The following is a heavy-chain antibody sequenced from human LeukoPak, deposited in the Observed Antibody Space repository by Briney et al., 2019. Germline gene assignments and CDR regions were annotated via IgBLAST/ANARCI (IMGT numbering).Heavy chain of an antibody. V-gene: IGHV1-46*01. J-gene: IGHJ4*02. D-gene: IGHD2-15*01. CDR2: INPSGGST. Sequence: GASVKVSCTASGYTFTSYYMHWVRQAPGQGLEWMGIINPSGGSTSYAQKFQGRVTMTGDTSTSTVYMELSSLRSEDTAVYYCARGHIVVVVAATLYFDYWGQGTLVTVSS. CDR1: GYTFTSYY. CDR3: ARGHIVVVVAATLYFDY.